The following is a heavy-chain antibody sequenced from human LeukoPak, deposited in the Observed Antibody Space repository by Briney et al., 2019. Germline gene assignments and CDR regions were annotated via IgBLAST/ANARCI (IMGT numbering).Heavy chain of an antibody. V-gene: IGHV3-21*01. D-gene: IGHD1-1*01. J-gene: IGHJ4*01. CDR2: ISSSSSYI. CDR3: ARLWGTIGTPMYYFDS. Sequence: GGSLRLSCAASGFTFSSYSMNWVRQAPGKGLEWVSSISSSSSYIYYADSVKGRFTISRDNAKNSLYLQMNSLRAEDTAVYYCARLWGTIGTPMYYFDSWGHGTLVTVSS. CDR1: GFTFSSYS.